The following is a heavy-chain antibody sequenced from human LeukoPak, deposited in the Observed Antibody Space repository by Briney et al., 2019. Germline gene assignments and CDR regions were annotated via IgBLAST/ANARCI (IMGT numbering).Heavy chain of an antibody. D-gene: IGHD1-26*01. CDR2: INSDGSST. J-gene: IGHJ3*02. Sequence: GGSLRLSCAASGFTFSSYWMHWVRQAPGKGLVWVSRINSDGSSTTYADSVKGRFTISRDNAKNTLYLQMNSLRAEDTAVYYCARTTSVSYVGDACDIWGQGTMVTVSS. V-gene: IGHV3-74*01. CDR1: GFTFSSYW. CDR3: ARTTSVSYVGDACDI.